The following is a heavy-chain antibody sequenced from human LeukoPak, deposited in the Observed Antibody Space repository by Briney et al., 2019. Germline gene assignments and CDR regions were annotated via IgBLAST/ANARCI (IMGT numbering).Heavy chain of an antibody. J-gene: IGHJ3*02. CDR2: IYHNGDT. Sequence: PSETLSLTCIVSGGSIISGDYYWSWIRQPPGKGLEWIGYIYHNGDTYYNPSLKSRASISVHTSKNHFSLKLSSVTAAHTAVYYCARAGVVPAAINRAFDIWGQGSVVTVSS. CDR3: ARAGVVPAAINRAFDI. D-gene: IGHD2-2*02. CDR1: GGSIISGDYY. V-gene: IGHV4-30-4*08.